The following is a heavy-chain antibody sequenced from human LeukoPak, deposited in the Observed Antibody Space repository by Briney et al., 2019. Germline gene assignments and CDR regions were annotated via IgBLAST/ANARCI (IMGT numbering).Heavy chain of an antibody. CDR1: GYTFTGYY. CDR2: INPNSGGT. V-gene: IGHV1-2*02. CDR3: ARGEDILTGYYGFDY. J-gene: IGHJ4*02. D-gene: IGHD3-9*01. Sequence: GASVKVSCKASGYTFTGYYMHWVRQAPGQGLGWMGWINPNSGGTNYAQKFQGRVTMTRDTSISTAYMELSRLRSDDTAVYYCARGEDILTGYYGFDYWGQGTLVTVSS.